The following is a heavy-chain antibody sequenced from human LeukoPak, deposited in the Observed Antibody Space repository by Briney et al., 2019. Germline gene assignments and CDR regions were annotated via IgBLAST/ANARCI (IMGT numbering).Heavy chain of an antibody. Sequence: SLRLSCAASGFTFDDYAMHWVRQAPGKGLEWVSGISWNSGSIGYADSVKGRFTISRDNAKNSLYLQMNSLRAEDTALYYCAKGLTRAAAGIVGPIDYWGQGTLVTVSS. V-gene: IGHV3-9*01. CDR1: GFTFDDYA. CDR2: ISWNSGSI. J-gene: IGHJ4*02. D-gene: IGHD6-13*01. CDR3: AKGLTRAAAGIVGPIDY.